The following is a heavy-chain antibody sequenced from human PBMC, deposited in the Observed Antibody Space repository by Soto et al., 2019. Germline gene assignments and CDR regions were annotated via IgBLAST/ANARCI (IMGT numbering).Heavy chain of an antibody. Sequence: QVQLEESGGTVVQPGRSLRLSCAASGFTFSSSVMQWVRQAPGKGLEWVAVISYDGRNEYYGDSVKGRFTIARDNSKNTLYLQMNTLRAEDTAVYYCARVFSYYFDYWGQGTLVTGSS. J-gene: IGHJ4*02. D-gene: IGHD3-9*01. CDR1: GFTFSSSV. CDR2: ISYDGRNE. CDR3: ARVFSYYFDY. V-gene: IGHV3-30*04.